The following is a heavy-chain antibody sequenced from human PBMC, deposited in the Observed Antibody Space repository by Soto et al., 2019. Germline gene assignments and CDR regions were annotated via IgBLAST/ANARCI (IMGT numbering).Heavy chain of an antibody. CDR2: IDNAGTDS. CDR3: ARGWFGPDV. Sequence: EVQLVESGGGLVQPGGSLRLSCAASGFTLSGRSMHWVRQAPGKGLVWVSGIDNAGTDSTYADSVKGRFTSSRDNAKNMLYLQMISLRVDDTAVYYCARGWFGPDVWGKGTTVTVSS. J-gene: IGHJ6*04. V-gene: IGHV3-74*01. D-gene: IGHD3-10*01. CDR1: GFTLSGRS.